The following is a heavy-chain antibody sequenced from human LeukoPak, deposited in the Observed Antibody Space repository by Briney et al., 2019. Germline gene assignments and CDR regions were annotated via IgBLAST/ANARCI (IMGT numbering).Heavy chain of an antibody. CDR1: GFTFSIYA. J-gene: IGHJ5*02. CDR2: ISGSGGCT. Sequence: TGGSLTLSCAASGFTFSIYAMSWVRQAPGKGWEGVSAISGSGGCTYYADSVKGRFTIARDNSKNTLYLQMNSLRAEDTAVYYCAKASPVTTFSWFDPWGQGTLVTVSS. D-gene: IGHD4-17*01. V-gene: IGHV3-23*01. CDR3: AKASPVTTFSWFDP.